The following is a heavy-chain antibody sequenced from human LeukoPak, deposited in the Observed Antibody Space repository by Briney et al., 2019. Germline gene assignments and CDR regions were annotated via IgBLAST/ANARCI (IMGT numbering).Heavy chain of an antibody. CDR3: AKDHNWGHFDY. CDR1: GFTFSSYG. CDR2: IRYDGSNE. V-gene: IGHV3-30*02. Sequence: GGSLRLSCAASGFTFSSYGMHWVRQAPGKGLEWVAFIRYDGSNEYYADSVKGRFTISRDNSKNTLYLQVNSLRADDTAVYYCAKDHNWGHFDYWGQGTLVTVSS. J-gene: IGHJ4*02. D-gene: IGHD7-27*01.